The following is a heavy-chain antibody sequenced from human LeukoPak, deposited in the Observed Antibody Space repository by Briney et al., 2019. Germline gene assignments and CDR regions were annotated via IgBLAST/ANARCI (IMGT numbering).Heavy chain of an antibody. Sequence: PSETLSLTCSVSGGSISSYYWSWIRQPPGKGLEWIGYIYSSGSTNYNPSLKSRVTISVDTSKNQFSLKLSSVTAADTAVYYCARGSRLRCLDYWGQGTLVTVSS. CDR3: ARGSRLRCLDY. D-gene: IGHD4-17*01. CDR2: IYSSGST. V-gene: IGHV4-59*01. J-gene: IGHJ4*02. CDR1: GGSISSYY.